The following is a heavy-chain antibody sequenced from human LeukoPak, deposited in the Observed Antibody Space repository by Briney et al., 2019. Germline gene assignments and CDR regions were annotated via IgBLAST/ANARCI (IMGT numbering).Heavy chain of an antibody. CDR1: GFTFSSYA. D-gene: IGHD1-26*01. CDR3: ARDLVGATNY. Sequence: PGRSLILSCAASGFTFSSYAMHWVRQAPGKGLEWVAVISYDGSNKYYADSVKGRFTISRDNSKNTLYLQMNSLRAEDTAVYYCARDLVGATNYWGQGTLVTVSS. V-gene: IGHV3-30*04. J-gene: IGHJ4*02. CDR2: ISYDGSNK.